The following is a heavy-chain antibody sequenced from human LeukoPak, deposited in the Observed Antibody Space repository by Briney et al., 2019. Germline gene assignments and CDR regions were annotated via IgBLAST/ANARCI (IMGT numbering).Heavy chain of an antibody. Sequence: GGSLRLSSAASGFTFSSYDMHWVRQATGKGLEWVSAIGTAGDTYYPGSVKGRFTISRENAKNSLSLQMNSLRAEDTAVYYCVRQQTPHGNFDYWGQGTLVTVSS. D-gene: IGHD1-26*01. CDR3: VRQQTPHGNFDY. CDR1: GFTFSSYD. V-gene: IGHV3-13*01. J-gene: IGHJ4*02. CDR2: IGTAGDT.